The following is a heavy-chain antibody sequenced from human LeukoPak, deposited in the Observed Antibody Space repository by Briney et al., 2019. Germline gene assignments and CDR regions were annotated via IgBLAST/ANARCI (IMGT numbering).Heavy chain of an antibody. CDR1: GGSISSSSSY. J-gene: IGHJ4*02. CDR3: ARFSGYTYGYDY. Sequence: SETLSLTCTVSGGSISSSSSYWGWIRQPPGKGPEWIGTTYNSWRSYYNPSLKSRVTISGDTSKNQFSLKVTSVTAADAAVYYCARFSGYTYGYDYWGQGTLVTVSS. CDR2: TYNSWRS. V-gene: IGHV4-39*01. D-gene: IGHD5-18*01.